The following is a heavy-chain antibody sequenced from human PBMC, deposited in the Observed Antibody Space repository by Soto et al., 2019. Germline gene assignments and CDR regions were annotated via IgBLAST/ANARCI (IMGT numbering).Heavy chain of an antibody. CDR3: AKGSASGRRYYFDY. CDR1: GFTFSSYV. V-gene: IGHV3-23*01. CDR2: ISGSGGST. Sequence: EVQLLESGGGLVQPGGSLRLSCAASGFTFSSYVMSWVRQAPGEGLEWVSAISGSGGSTYYADSVEGRFTISRDISKNTLWLQMSSLRAEDTAVYYCAKGSASGRRYYFDYWGQGTLVGVAS. J-gene: IGHJ4*02.